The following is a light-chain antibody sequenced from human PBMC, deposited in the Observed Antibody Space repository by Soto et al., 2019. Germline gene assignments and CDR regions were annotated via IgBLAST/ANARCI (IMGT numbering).Light chain of an antibody. V-gene: IGKV3-20*01. CDR2: ETS. CDR1: QSTFSNY. Sequence: ETVLTQSPGTLSLSPGERASLSCRASQSTFSNYLAWFQKKPGQAPRLLIYETSSRATGVPDRFSGSGSGTDFTLTISRLEPEDFAVYYCHQYGNSPWTLGQGTKV. J-gene: IGKJ1*01. CDR3: HQYGNSPWT.